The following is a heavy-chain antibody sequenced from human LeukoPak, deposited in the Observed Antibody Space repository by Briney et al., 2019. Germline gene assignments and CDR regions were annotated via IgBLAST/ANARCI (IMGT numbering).Heavy chain of an antibody. CDR2: ITGGGDDT. CDR1: GFTFSNYA. J-gene: IGHJ4*02. D-gene: IGHD6-6*01. CDR3: AKGSSSSRPYYFDY. V-gene: IGHV3-23*01. Sequence: PGGPLRLSCTASGFTFSNYAMSWVRQAPGKGLEWILAITGGGDDTYNADSVRGRFTISRDNSKNTLYLQMNSLRVEDTAVYYCAKGSSSSRPYYFDYWGQGALVTVSS.